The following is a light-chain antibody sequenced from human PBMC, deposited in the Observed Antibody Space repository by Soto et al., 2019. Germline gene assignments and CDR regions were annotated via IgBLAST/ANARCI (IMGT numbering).Light chain of an antibody. J-gene: IGLJ2*01. CDR2: EVS. CDR3: SSYSSSSTLV. CDR1: STDVGGYNY. Sequence: QSALTQPASVSGSPGQSITISCTGTSTDVGGYNYVSWYQHHPGKAPKLMIYEVSNRPSGVSNRFSGSKSGNTASLTISGLQAGDEADYYCSSYSSSSTLVFGGGTKLTVL. V-gene: IGLV2-14*01.